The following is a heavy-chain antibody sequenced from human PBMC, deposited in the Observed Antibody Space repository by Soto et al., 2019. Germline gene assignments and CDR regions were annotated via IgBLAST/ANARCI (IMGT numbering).Heavy chain of an antibody. CDR3: EKNTYFDY. CDR1: GFTFSTYA. Sequence: GGSLRLSCVASGFTFSTYAMSWVRQAPGQGLEWVSGINGDGGSTYYADSVKGRFTISRDNSKNTLYLQMNSLRAEDTAVYYCEKNTYFDYWGQGTLVTVSS. CDR2: INGDGGST. V-gene: IGHV3-23*01. J-gene: IGHJ4*02.